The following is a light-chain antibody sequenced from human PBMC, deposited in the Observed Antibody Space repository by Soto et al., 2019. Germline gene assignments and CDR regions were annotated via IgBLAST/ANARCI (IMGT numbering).Light chain of an antibody. CDR1: QSISSY. CDR3: QQYYNWPPGT. CDR2: DTS. J-gene: IGKJ1*01. Sequence: EIVMTQSPATLSVSPGERATLSCRASQSISSYLAWYQQKPGQAPRLLIYDTSTRATGIPARFSGSGSGTEFTLTISSLQSEDFAVYHCQQYYNWPPGTFVQGTKVEIK. V-gene: IGKV3D-15*01.